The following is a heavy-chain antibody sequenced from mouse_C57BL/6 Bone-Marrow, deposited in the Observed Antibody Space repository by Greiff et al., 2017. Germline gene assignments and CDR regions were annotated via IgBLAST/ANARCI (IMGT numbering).Heavy chain of an antibody. J-gene: IGHJ2*01. CDR1: GYTFTTYP. CDR2: FHPYNDDT. D-gene: IGHD2-1*01. CDR3: ARGGNYGGYYFDY. Sequence: VKLQQSGAELVKPGASVKMSCKASGYTFTTYPIEWMKQNHGKSLAWIGNFHPYNDDTKYNEKFKGKVTLTVEKSSSTVYLELSRLTSDDSAVYYCARGGNYGGYYFDYWGQGTTLTVSS. V-gene: IGHV1-47*01.